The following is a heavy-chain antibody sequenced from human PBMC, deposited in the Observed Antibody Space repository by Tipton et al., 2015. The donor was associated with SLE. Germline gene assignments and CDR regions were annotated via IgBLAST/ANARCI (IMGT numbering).Heavy chain of an antibody. CDR3: ARVPFTMTHDY. CDR1: GFTFSSFA. D-gene: IGHD3-22*01. CDR2: IYYSGST. V-gene: IGHV4-59*01. Sequence: LRLSCAASGFTFSSFALSWIRQPPGKGLEWIGYIYYSGSTNYNPSLKSRVTISVDTSKNQFSLKLSSVTAADTAVYYCARVPFTMTHDYWGQGTLVTVSS. J-gene: IGHJ4*02.